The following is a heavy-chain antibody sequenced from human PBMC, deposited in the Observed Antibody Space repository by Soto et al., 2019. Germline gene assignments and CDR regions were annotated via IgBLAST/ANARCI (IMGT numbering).Heavy chain of an antibody. CDR2: INPSGGST. CDR1: GYTFTNYY. CDR3: ARRDGGYSYGVDY. J-gene: IGHJ4*02. V-gene: IGHV1-46*01. Sequence: ASVKISCKASGYTFTNYYIHWVRQAPGQGLEWMGIINPSGGSTSYAQKFQGRVTMTRDTSTSTVYMELSSLRSEDTAVYYCARRDGGYSYGVDYWGQGTLVTVSS. D-gene: IGHD5-18*01.